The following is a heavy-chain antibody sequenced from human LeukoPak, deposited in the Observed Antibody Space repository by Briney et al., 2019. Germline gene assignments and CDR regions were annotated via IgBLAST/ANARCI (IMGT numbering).Heavy chain of an antibody. J-gene: IGHJ4*02. CDR3: ARDIITMVRGVTLDY. Sequence: GGSLRLSCAASGFTVSSNYMSWVRQAPGKGLEWVSLIYGGRITYYADYVKGRFTISRDNSKNTLYLQMNSLRAEDTAVYYCARDIITMVRGVTLDYWGQGTLVTVSS. CDR1: GFTVSSNY. CDR2: IYGGRIT. D-gene: IGHD3-10*01. V-gene: IGHV3-53*01.